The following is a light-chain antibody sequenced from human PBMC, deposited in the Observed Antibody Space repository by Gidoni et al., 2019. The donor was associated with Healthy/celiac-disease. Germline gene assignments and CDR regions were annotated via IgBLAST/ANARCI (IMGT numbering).Light chain of an antibody. CDR3: QQYYNWLRGT. V-gene: IGKV3-15*01. CDR1: QSVSGN. Sequence: EIVMRQSRATLSVSPGERATLSCRASQSVSGNLAWYQQNPGQAPRLLIYGASTRATGIPARFSGSGSGTAFTLPISSLQSEDFAVYYCQQYYNWLRGTFGQGTRLEIK. J-gene: IGKJ5*01. CDR2: GAS.